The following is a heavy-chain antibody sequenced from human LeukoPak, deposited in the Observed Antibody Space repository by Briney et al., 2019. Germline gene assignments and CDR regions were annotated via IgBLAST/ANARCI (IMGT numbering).Heavy chain of an antibody. V-gene: IGHV3-48*04. CDR2: ISSRSTTI. CDR1: GFTFSTYS. CDR3: ARVLWFGELYYYYGMDV. Sequence: GGSLRLSCAASGFTFSTYSMNWVRQAPGKGLEWISYISSRSTTINYADSVKGRFTISRDNAKNSLYLQMNSLRAEDTAIYYCARVLWFGELYYYYGMDVWGQGTTVTVSS. J-gene: IGHJ6*02. D-gene: IGHD3-10*01.